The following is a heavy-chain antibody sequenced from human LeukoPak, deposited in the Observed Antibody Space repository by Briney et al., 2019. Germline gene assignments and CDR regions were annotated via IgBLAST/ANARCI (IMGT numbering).Heavy chain of an antibody. CDR3: ARHVLWNYYDSSGPYAFDI. CDR1: GGSISSYY. Sequence: SETLSLTCTVSGGSISSYYWSWMRQPPGKGLEWIGYIYYSGSTNYNPSLKSRVTISVDTSKNQFSLKLSSVTAADTAVYYCARHVLWNYYDSSGPYAFDIWGQGTMVTVSS. V-gene: IGHV4-59*08. J-gene: IGHJ3*02. D-gene: IGHD3-22*01. CDR2: IYYSGST.